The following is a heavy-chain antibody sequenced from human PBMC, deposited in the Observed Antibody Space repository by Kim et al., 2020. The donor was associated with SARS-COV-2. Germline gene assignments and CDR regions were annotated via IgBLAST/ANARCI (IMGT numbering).Heavy chain of an antibody. D-gene: IGHD3-3*01. CDR1: VGSLSGYH. Sequence: SETLSLRCAVYVGSLSGYHWTWIRQPPGKGLEWIGEIDHTGATSYNPSLNSRAAISVDTSKNQISLQLNSITAADTAVYFCARGWVGVVPSPILGLGPHYDYYAMGVWGQGTTVTVSS. V-gene: IGHV4-34*01. CDR2: IDHTGAT. CDR3: ARGWVGVVPSPILGLGPHYDYYAMGV. J-gene: IGHJ6*02.